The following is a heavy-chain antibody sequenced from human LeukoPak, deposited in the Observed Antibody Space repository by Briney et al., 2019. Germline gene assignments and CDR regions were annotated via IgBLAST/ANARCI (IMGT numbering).Heavy chain of an antibody. Sequence: SQTLSLTCTVSGGSISSGYYWGWIRQPPGKGLEWIGSIYHSGSTYYNPSLKSRVTISVDTSKNQFSQKLSSVTAADTAVYYCARQGPNSGYSSSWPQSDLDYWGQGTLVTVSS. V-gene: IGHV4-38-2*02. CDR1: GGSISSGYY. CDR2: IYHSGST. CDR3: ARQGPNSGYSSSWPQSDLDY. D-gene: IGHD6-13*01. J-gene: IGHJ4*02.